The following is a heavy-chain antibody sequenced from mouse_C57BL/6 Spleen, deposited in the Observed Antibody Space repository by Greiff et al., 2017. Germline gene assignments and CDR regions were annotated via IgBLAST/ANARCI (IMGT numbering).Heavy chain of an antibody. Sequence: EVMLVESGGGLVKPGGSLKLSCAASGFTFSSYAMSWVHQTPEKRLEWVATISDGGSYTYYPDNVKGRFTISRDNAKNNLYLQMSHLKSEDTAMYYCARDGYYDYDGDWFAYWGQGTLVTVSA. CDR3: ARDGYYDYDGDWFAY. D-gene: IGHD2-4*01. V-gene: IGHV5-4*01. J-gene: IGHJ3*01. CDR2: ISDGGSYT. CDR1: GFTFSSYA.